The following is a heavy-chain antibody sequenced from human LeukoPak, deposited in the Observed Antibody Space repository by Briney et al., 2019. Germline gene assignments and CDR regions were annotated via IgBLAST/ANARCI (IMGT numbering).Heavy chain of an antibody. J-gene: IGHJ4*02. CDR3: ARLVLATIEY. CDR1: GYSISSGYY. Sequence: SETLSLTCSVSGYSISSGYYWGWIRQPPGQGLEWIGNLYYSGSTYYNPSLKSRVTISVDTSKNQFSLKLSSVTAADTAVYYCARLVLATIEYWGQGTLVTVSS. D-gene: IGHD5-24*01. CDR2: LYYSGST. V-gene: IGHV4-38-2*01.